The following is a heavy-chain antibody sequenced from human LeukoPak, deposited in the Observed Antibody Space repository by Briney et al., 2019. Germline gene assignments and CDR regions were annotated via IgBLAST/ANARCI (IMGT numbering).Heavy chain of an antibody. J-gene: IGHJ4*02. D-gene: IGHD2-2*01. CDR1: GGSFSGYY. Sequence: SETLSLTCAVYGGSFSGYYWSWIRQPPGKGLEWIGVINHSGSTNYNPSLKSRVTISVDTSKNQFSLKLSSVTAADTAVYYCARASIVVVPAALFDYWGQGTLVTVSS. CDR3: ARASIVVVPAALFDY. CDR2: INHSGST. V-gene: IGHV4-34*01.